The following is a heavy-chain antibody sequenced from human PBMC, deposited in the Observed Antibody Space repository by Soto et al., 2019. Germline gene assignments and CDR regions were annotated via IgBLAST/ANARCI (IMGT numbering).Heavy chain of an antibody. J-gene: IGHJ3*02. CDR2: MSHSGGT. V-gene: IGHV4-34*01. D-gene: IGHD1-1*01. CDR1: GGYVRSGSYY. Sequence: QVQLPQWGAGLLKPSETLSLTCAVYGGYVRSGSYYWSWIRQPPGKGLEWIGEMSHSGGTHFNPSLKSQVSISVDTSKNQFSLKMSSVTAADTALYYCARVERGTATTVVDACDIWGPGTMGTVSS. CDR3: ARVERGTATTVVDACDI.